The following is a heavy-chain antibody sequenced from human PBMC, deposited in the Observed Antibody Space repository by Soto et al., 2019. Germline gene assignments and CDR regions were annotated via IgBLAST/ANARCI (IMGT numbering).Heavy chain of an antibody. Sequence: GESLKISFQGSGYSFTNYWVGWVRQVPGKGLEWMAVIYPGDSNTKYSPSFQGQVTISADTSISTAYLQWSSLKASDTAIYYCARNERFDRSASVDYWGQGTLVTVSS. V-gene: IGHV5-51*01. J-gene: IGHJ4*02. CDR1: GYSFTNYW. CDR2: IYPGDSNT. D-gene: IGHD3-9*01. CDR3: ARNERFDRSASVDY.